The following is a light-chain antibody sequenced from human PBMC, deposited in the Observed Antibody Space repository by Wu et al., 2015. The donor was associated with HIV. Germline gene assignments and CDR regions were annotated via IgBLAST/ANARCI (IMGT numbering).Light chain of an antibody. CDR1: QDISNY. V-gene: IGKV1-33*01. CDR2: DAS. J-gene: IGKJ4*01. CDR3: QXYDNLPLT. Sequence: DIQMTQSPSSLSASVGDRVTITCQASQDISNYLNWYQQKPGKAPKLLIYDASNLETGVPSRFSGSGSGTDFTFTISSLQPEDIATYYCQXYDNLPLTFGGGTKGGDQT.